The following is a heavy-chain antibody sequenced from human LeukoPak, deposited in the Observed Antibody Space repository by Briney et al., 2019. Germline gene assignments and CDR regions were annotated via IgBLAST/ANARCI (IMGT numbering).Heavy chain of an antibody. CDR3: AKALMYDYDSSGYFDY. J-gene: IGHJ4*02. V-gene: IGHV3-9*01. D-gene: IGHD3-22*01. CDR1: GFTFEDYA. CDR2: NSWYSGSV. Sequence: PGGSLRLSCAGSGFTFEDYAMHWVRPAPGKGLEGVSGNSWYSGSVGYADSVKGRFTISRDNAKNSLYLQMNSLRAEDTALYYCAKALMYDYDSSGYFDYWGEGTLVTVSS.